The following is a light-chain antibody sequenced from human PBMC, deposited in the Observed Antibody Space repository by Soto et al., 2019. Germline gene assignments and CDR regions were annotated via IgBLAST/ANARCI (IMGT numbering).Light chain of an antibody. CDR1: MRDVGAYNI. V-gene: IGLV2-14*01. CDR3: SAYTARSTLV. Sequence: QSALTKPASVSGSAGQSITISCSGTMRDVGAYNIVSCDQQHPGTAPKLIIYEVHNRPSGISSRFSGSRSGNTASLTTSGIQPDAEGDSYCSAYTARSTLVFSGATKLTVL. CDR2: EVH. J-gene: IGLJ3*02.